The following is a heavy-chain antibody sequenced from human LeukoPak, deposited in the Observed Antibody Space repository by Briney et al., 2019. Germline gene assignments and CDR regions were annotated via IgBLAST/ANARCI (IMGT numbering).Heavy chain of an antibody. CDR1: GVSITSASYY. Sequence: SETLSLTCTVSGVSITSASYYWSWIRQPAGKGLEWIGRLYTSGSAIYNPSIESRLTMSLDTSKNEFSLKLRSATAADTAVYYCATRGVEMSTIRDYWGQGTLVTVSS. V-gene: IGHV4-61*02. CDR3: ATRGVEMSTIRDY. CDR2: LYTSGSA. J-gene: IGHJ4*02. D-gene: IGHD5-24*01.